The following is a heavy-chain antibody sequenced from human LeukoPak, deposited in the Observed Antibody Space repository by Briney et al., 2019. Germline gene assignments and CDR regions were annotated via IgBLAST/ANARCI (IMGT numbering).Heavy chain of an antibody. CDR2: ISSSSSYI. Sequence: GGSLRLSCAASRFTFSSYSMNWVRQAPGKGLEWVSSISSSSSYIYYADSVKGRFTISRDNAKNSLYLQMNSLRAEDTAVYYCAKDERLRLFDYYYYMDVWGKGTTVTISS. V-gene: IGHV3-21*01. CDR3: AKDERLRLFDYYYYMDV. J-gene: IGHJ6*03. D-gene: IGHD5-12*01. CDR1: RFTFSSYS.